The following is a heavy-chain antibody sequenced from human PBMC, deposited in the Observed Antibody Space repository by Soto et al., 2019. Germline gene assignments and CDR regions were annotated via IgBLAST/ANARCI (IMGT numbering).Heavy chain of an antibody. CDR1: GFTFSSYA. V-gene: IGHV3-23*01. CDR2: ISGSGGST. Sequence: LRLSCAASGFTFSSYAMSWVRQAPGKGLEWVSAISGSGGSTYYADSVKGRFTISRDNSKNTLYLQMNSLRAEDTAVYYCAKDRQYYGSGSYCHYWGQGTLVTVSS. D-gene: IGHD3-10*01. J-gene: IGHJ4*02. CDR3: AKDRQYYGSGSYCHY.